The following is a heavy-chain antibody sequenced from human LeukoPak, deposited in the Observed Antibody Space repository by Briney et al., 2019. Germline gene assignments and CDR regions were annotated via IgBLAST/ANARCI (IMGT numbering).Heavy chain of an antibody. CDR1: GYTFTGYY. D-gene: IGHD6-19*01. CDR2: INPNSGGT. J-gene: IGHJ3*02. V-gene: IGHV1-2*02. Sequence: GASVKVSCKASGYTFTGYYMHWVRQAPGQGLEWMGWINPNSGGTNYAQKFQGRVTMTRDTSISTAYMELSRLRSDDTAVYYCARDIWQIAVGPKNAFDIWGQGTMVTVSS. CDR3: ARDIWQIAVGPKNAFDI.